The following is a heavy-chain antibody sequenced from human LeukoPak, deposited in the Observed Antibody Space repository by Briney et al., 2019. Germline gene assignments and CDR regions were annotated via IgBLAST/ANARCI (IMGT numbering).Heavy chain of an antibody. CDR1: GYTFTDYY. J-gene: IGHJ4*02. V-gene: IGHV1-2*02. D-gene: IGHD3-9*01. Sequence: GASVKVSCKASGYTFTDYYIDWVRQAPGQGLEWMGWINPNTGGTNYDQKFQGRVTMTRDTSITTAFLELSSLRSDDTAVYYCASYFDILTGYYSDFRVFDYWGQGTPVAVSS. CDR3: ASYFDILTGYYSDFRVFDY. CDR2: INPNTGGT.